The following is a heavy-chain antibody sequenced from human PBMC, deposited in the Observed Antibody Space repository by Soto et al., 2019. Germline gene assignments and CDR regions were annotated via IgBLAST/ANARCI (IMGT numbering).Heavy chain of an antibody. V-gene: IGHV3-53*01. CDR2: MYSGGGT. CDR1: GFTVGNNY. CDR3: TTSPRVGV. J-gene: IGHJ6*02. Sequence: EVHLVESGGGLIQPGGSLRLSCAASGFTVGNNYMNWVRQAPGKGLEWVSLMYSGGGTYYADSVRGRFTMSRDSSKNTLCLQLNSLRAEDTAMYYCTTSPRVGVWGQGTTVTVSS.